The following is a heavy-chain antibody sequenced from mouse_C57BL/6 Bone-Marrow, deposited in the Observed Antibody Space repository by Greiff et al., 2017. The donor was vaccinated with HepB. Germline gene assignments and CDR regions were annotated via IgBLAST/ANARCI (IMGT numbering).Heavy chain of an antibody. D-gene: IGHD1-1*01. CDR2: IWSGGST. CDR1: GFSLTSYG. V-gene: IGHV2-2*01. Sequence: VQLVESGPGLVQPSQSLSITCTVSGFSLTSYGVHWVRQSPGKGLEWLGVIWSGGSTDYNADFISRLSISKDNSKSQVFFKMNSLQADDTAIYYCARKTTDWYFEVWVTGTTVTVSS. CDR3: ARKTTDWYFEV. J-gene: IGHJ1*03.